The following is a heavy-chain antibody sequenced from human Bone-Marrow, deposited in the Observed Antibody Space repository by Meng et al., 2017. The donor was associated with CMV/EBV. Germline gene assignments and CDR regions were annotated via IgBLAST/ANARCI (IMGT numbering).Heavy chain of an antibody. CDR2: ISGSGGST. CDR1: GFTFSSYW. J-gene: IGHJ4*02. V-gene: IGHV3-23*01. CDR3: AKGVRCSSTSCSPYGLFDY. Sequence: GGSLRLSCAASGFTFSSYWMSWVRQAPGKGLEWVSAISGSGGSTYYADSVKGRFTISRDNSKNTLYLQMNSLRAEDTAVYYCAKGVRCSSTSCSPYGLFDYWGQGTLVTVSS. D-gene: IGHD2-2*01.